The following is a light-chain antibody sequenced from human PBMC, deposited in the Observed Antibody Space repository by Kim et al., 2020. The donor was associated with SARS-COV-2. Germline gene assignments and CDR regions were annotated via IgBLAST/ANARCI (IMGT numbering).Light chain of an antibody. V-gene: IGKV3-20*01. CDR2: NAL. CDR3: QQYGSSLPWT. CDR1: QSVSNNY. J-gene: IGKJ1*01. Sequence: PGEIATLSCRASQSVSNNYLAWYRQKPGQAPSLVIYNALHRPTGIPDRFSGSGSGTDFTLTISRLEPDDFAVYYCQQYGSSLPWTFGQGTKVDIK.